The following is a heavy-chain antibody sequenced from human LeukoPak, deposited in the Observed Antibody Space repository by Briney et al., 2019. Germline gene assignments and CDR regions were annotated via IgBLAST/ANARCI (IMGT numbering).Heavy chain of an antibody. V-gene: IGHV1-69*05. Sequence: GSSVKVSCKASGGTFSSYAISWVRQAPGQGLEWMGGIIPIFGTANYAQKFQGRVTITTGESTSTAYMELSSLRSDDTAVYYCAREVVPAASIRGYFDYWGQGTLVTVSS. D-gene: IGHD2-2*01. CDR1: GGTFSSYA. J-gene: IGHJ4*02. CDR3: AREVVPAASIRGYFDY. CDR2: IIPIFGTA.